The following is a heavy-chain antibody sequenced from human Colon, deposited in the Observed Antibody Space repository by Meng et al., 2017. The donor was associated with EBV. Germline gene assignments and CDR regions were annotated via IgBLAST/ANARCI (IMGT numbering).Heavy chain of an antibody. Sequence: QVQLQESGPGLVKPSETLSLTCAVSGGSISRSDWWSWVRQPPGKGLEWIGETSHSGSTDYSPSLKSRVTISLDKSKNQLSLKLNSVTAADTAVYYCASSDYYRSDYWGQGTLLTVSS. J-gene: IGHJ4*02. CDR1: GGSISRSDW. D-gene: IGHD3-22*01. V-gene: IGHV4-4*02. CDR2: TSHSGST. CDR3: ASSDYYRSDY.